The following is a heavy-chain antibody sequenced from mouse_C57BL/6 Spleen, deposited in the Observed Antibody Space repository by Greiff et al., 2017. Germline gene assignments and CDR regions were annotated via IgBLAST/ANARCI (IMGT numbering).Heavy chain of an antibody. D-gene: IGHD1-1*02. CDR2: IYPGDGDT. CDR3: ARTGGNLDY. CDR1: GYAFSSSW. Sequence: VQLQQSGPELVKPGASVKISCKASGYAFSSSWMNWVKQRPGKGLEWIGRIYPGDGDTNYNGKFKGKATLTADKSSSTAYMQLSSLTSEDSAVYFCARTGGNLDYWGQGTTLTVSS. V-gene: IGHV1-82*01. J-gene: IGHJ2*01.